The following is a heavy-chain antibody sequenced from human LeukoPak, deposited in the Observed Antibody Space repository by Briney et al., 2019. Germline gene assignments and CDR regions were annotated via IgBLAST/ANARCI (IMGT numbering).Heavy chain of an antibody. CDR2: INHSGST. V-gene: IGHV4-34*01. Sequence: SETLPLTCGVHGGSFSAYYWSWIRQPPGKGLEWIGEINHSGSTNYNPSLKTRVAMSVDTSKNHFSLKLSSVTAADTAVYYCARGGTGNIDFWGQGALVTVSS. CDR3: ARGGTGNIDF. J-gene: IGHJ4*02. D-gene: IGHD1-1*01. CDR1: GGSFSAYY.